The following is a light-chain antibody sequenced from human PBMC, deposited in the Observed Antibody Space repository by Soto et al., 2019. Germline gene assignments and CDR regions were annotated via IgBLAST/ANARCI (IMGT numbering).Light chain of an antibody. CDR2: GAS. Sequence: EIVRTQSPAPLCLSPLDLATLSCRAGESFISNCSFYQQKPGQAPRLLIYGASTRATGIPARFSGSGSGTEFTLTISSLQSEDFAVYYCQQYNNWPRTFGQGTKV. J-gene: IGKJ1*01. CDR1: ESFISN. CDR3: QQYNNWPRT. V-gene: IGKV3-15*01.